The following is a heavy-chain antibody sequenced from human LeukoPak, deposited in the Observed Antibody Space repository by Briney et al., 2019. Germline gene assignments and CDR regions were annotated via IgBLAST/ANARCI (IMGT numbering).Heavy chain of an antibody. CDR3: AKDWGAGVYLDY. CDR2: IRYDGSNK. Sequence: GGSLRLSCAASGFTFSSYGMHWVRQAPGKGLEWVAFIRYDGSNKYYADSVKGRFTISRDNSKNTLYLQMNSLGAEDTAVYYCAKDWGAGVYLDYWGQGTLVTVSS. J-gene: IGHJ4*02. D-gene: IGHD3-16*01. CDR1: GFTFSSYG. V-gene: IGHV3-30*02.